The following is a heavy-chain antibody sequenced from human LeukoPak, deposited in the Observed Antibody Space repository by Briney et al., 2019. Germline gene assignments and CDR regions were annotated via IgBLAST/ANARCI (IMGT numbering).Heavy chain of an antibody. CDR1: GFTFSRHW. CDR2: IKEDGTKK. Sequence: GGSLRLSCAASGFTFSRHWMTWVRQAPGKGLEWVAYIKEDGTKKNYVDSVKGRFTISRDNAKNSLYLQMSSLRAEDTAVYYCATPLDYYDSSGYHQGGDWGQGTLVTVSS. J-gene: IGHJ4*02. CDR3: ATPLDYYDSSGYHQGGD. D-gene: IGHD3-22*01. V-gene: IGHV3-7*03.